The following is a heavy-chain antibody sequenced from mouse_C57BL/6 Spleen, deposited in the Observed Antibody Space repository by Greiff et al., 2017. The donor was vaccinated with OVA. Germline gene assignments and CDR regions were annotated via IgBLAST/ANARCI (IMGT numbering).Heavy chain of an antibody. CDR1: GYAFSSYW. V-gene: IGHV1-80*01. CDR3: ARSITTVVAREYFDY. J-gene: IGHJ2*01. D-gene: IGHD1-1*01. Sequence: QVQLQQSGAELVKPGASVKISCKASGYAFSSYWMNWVKQRPGKGLEWIGQIYPGDGDTNYNGKFKGKATLTADKSSSTAYMQLSSLTSKDSAVYFCARSITTVVAREYFDYWGQGTTLTVSS. CDR2: IYPGDGDT.